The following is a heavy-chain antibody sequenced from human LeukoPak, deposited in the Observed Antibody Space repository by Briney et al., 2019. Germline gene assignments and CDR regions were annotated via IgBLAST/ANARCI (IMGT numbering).Heavy chain of an antibody. J-gene: IGHJ4*02. CDR2: INPSGGST. CDR3: ARDRSSRVLEWLLPQYYFDY. Sequence: ASVKVSCKASGYTFTSYYMHWVRQAPGQGLEWMGIINPSGGSTSYAQKFQGGVTMTRDTSTSTVYMELSSLRSEDTAVYYCARDRSSRVLEWLLPQYYFDYWGQGTLVTVSS. V-gene: IGHV1-46*01. CDR1: GYTFTSYY. D-gene: IGHD3-3*01.